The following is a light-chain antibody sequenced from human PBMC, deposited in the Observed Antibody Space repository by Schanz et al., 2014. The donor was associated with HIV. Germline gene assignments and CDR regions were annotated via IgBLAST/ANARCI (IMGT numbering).Light chain of an antibody. CDR3: QQTYNTSIT. V-gene: IGKV1-6*01. J-gene: IGKJ5*01. CDR2: AAL. CDR1: QGIRND. Sequence: AIQMTQSPSSLSASVGDRVTITCRASQGIRNDLGWYQQRPGKAPKLLIYAALNLQSGVPSRFSGSGSGTDFTLIISSLQPEDFASYFCQQTYNTSITFGQGTRLEIK.